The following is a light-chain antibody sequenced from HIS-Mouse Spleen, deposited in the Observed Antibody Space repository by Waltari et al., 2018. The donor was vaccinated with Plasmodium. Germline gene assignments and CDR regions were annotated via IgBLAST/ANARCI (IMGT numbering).Light chain of an antibody. CDR1: RSDVGGYNY. CDR3: SSYAGSNNFCV. CDR2: EVS. Sequence: QSALTQPPSASRSPGQSVPISCTGTRSDVGGYNYVSWYQQHPGKAPKLMIYEVSKRPSGVPDRFSGSKSGNTASLTVSGLQAEDEADYYCSSYAGSNNFCVFGTGTKVTVL. J-gene: IGLJ1*01. V-gene: IGLV2-8*01.